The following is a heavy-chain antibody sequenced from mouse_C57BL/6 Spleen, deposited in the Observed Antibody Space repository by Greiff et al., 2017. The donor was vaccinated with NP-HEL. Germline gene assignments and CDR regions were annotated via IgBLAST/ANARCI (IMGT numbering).Heavy chain of an antibody. CDR3: ARCATVVAPYAMDY. V-gene: IGHV3-8*01. CDR2: ISYSGST. D-gene: IGHD1-1*01. Sequence: EVMLVESGPGLAKPSQTLTLTCSVTGYSITSDYWNWIRKFPGNKLEYMGYISYSGSTYYNPSLKCRISITRDTSKNQYYLQLNSVTTEDTATYYSARCATVVAPYAMDYWGQGTSVTVSS. J-gene: IGHJ4*01. CDR1: GYSITSDY.